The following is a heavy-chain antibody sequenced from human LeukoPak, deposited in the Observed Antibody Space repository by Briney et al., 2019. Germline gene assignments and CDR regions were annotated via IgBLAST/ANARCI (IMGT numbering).Heavy chain of an antibody. CDR3: ARADYGDSYPFDY. Sequence: SETLSLTCTVSGGSISGYYWTWIRQPPGKGLEWIGYIYYSGSTNYNPSLKSRVTISEDTSKNQFSLKLSSVTAADTAVYYCARADYGDSYPFDYWGQGTLVTVSS. D-gene: IGHD4-17*01. J-gene: IGHJ4*02. CDR1: GGSISGYY. V-gene: IGHV4-59*01. CDR2: IYYSGST.